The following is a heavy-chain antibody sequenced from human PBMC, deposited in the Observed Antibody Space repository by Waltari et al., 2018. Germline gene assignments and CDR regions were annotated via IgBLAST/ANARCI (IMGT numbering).Heavy chain of an antibody. CDR2: INTDGSST. V-gene: IGHV3-74*02. J-gene: IGHJ5*02. CDR1: GFTFSGYW. CDR3: ARGWLDP. Sequence: EVQLVESGGGLIQPGGSLGLYCAASGFTFSGYWSHWVRQVPGKGLVWVSRINTDGSSTAYADSVKGRFTISRDNAKNTLYLQMSSLRAEDTAVYYCARGWLDPWGQGTLVTVSS.